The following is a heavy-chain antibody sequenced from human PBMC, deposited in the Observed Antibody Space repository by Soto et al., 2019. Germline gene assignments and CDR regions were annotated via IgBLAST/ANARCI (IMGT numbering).Heavy chain of an antibody. V-gene: IGHV3-33*01. CDR1: GFDFSMFG. Sequence: GGSLRLSCAASGFDFSMFGMHWVRQAPGTGLEWVAFIWYGGSNEDYADAVKGRFTISRDNSKNTLYLQMNTLRIEDSAVYFCTRDPTPIQGPTFDYWGQGTRVTVSS. D-gene: IGHD4-4*01. CDR2: IWYGGSNE. CDR3: TRDPTPIQGPTFDY. J-gene: IGHJ4*02.